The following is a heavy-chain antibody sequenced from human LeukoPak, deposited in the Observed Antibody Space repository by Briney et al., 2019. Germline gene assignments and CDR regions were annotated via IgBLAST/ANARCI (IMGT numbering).Heavy chain of an antibody. CDR3: ARDQEVLLWFGELQGSYYGMDV. J-gene: IGHJ6*02. D-gene: IGHD3-10*01. CDR1: GFTFSSYW. CDR2: IKQDGSEK. Sequence: QPGGSLRLSCAASGFTFSSYWMSWVRQAPGKGLEWVANIKQDGSEKYYVDSVKGRFTISRDNAKNSLYLQMNSLRAEDTAVYYCARDQEVLLWFGELQGSYYGMDVWGQGTTVTVSS. V-gene: IGHV3-7*01.